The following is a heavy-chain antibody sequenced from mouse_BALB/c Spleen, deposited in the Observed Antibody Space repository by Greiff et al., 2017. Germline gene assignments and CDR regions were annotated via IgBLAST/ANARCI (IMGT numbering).Heavy chain of an antibody. D-gene: IGHD5-1-1*01. J-gene: IGHJ1*01. Sequence: EVMLVESGGGLVKPGGSLKLSCAASGFTFSSYAMSWVRQTPEKRLEWVASISSGGSTYYPDSVKGRFTISRDNARNILYLQMSSLRSEDTAMYYCARKEKYYWYFEVWGAGTTVTVSS. CDR2: ISSGGST. CDR1: GFTFSSYA. CDR3: ARKEKYYWYFEV. V-gene: IGHV5-6-5*01.